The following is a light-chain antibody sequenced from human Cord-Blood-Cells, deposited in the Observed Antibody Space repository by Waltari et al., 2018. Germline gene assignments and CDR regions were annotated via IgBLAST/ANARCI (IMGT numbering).Light chain of an antibody. J-gene: IGKJ1*01. CDR2: AAS. Sequence: AIRMTQSPSSFSASTGDRVTITCRASQGISSYLAWYQQKPGKAPKILIYAASTLQGGVPSRFSGSGSGTDFTLTISCLQSEDLATYYCQQYYSYPWTFGQGTKVEI. CDR1: QGISSY. V-gene: IGKV1-8*01. CDR3: QQYYSYPWT.